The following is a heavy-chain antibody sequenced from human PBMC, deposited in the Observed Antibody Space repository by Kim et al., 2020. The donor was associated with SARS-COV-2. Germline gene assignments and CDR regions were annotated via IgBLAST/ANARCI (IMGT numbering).Heavy chain of an antibody. V-gene: IGHV4-31*03. CDR1: GGSISSGGYY. CDR2: IYYSGST. J-gene: IGHJ6*02. D-gene: IGHD3-22*01. Sequence: SETLSLTCTVSGGSISSGGYYWSWIRQHPGKGLEWIGYIYYSGSTYYNPSLKSRVTISVDTSKNQFSLKLSSVTAADTAVYYCARDWGRWIGSGYSRNYYYYYGMDVWGQGTTVTVSS. CDR3: ARDWGRWIGSGYSRNYYYYYGMDV.